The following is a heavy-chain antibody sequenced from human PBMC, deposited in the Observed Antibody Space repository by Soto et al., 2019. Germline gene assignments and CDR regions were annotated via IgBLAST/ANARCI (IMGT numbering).Heavy chain of an antibody. CDR1: GFTFSTYG. V-gene: IGHV3-33*01. J-gene: IGHJ3*02. CDR2: IWYDGSNK. CDR3: ARDRRWLSPFDALDI. D-gene: IGHD3-22*01. Sequence: GGSLRLSCAASGFTFSTYGMHWVRQAPGKGLEWVAVIWYDGSNKYYADSVKGRFTISRDNSKNTLYLQMNSLRAEDTAVYYCARDRRWLSPFDALDIGGPGTMVTVS.